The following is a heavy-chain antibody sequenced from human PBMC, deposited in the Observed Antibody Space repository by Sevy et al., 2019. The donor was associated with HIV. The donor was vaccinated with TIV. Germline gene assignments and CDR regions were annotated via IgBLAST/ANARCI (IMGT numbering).Heavy chain of an antibody. CDR2: IITSGSNR. V-gene: IGHV3-48*03. CDR1: GFIFSSFE. Sequence: GGSLRLSCAASGFIFSSFEMNWVRQAPGKGLEWVSSIITSGSNRYYADSVKGRVTISRDNAKKSLYLQMNSLRAEDTAIYFCAKRGGQYDLGMDVWGQGTTVTVSS. J-gene: IGHJ6*02. CDR3: AKRGGQYDLGMDV. D-gene: IGHD1-1*01.